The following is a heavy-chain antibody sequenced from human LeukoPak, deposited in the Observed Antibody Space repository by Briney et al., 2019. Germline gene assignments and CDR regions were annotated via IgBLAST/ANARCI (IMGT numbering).Heavy chain of an antibody. V-gene: IGHV3-23*01. J-gene: IGHJ4*02. CDR1: GFTFSSYA. Sequence: GGSLRLSCAASGFTFSSYAMSWVRQAPGKGLEWVSAISGSGGSTYYAYSVKGRFTISRDNSKSTLYLQMNSLRAEDTAVYYCAKDVVVPAAMLTGVDYWGQGTLVTVSS. D-gene: IGHD2-2*01. CDR2: ISGSGGST. CDR3: AKDVVVPAAMLTGVDY.